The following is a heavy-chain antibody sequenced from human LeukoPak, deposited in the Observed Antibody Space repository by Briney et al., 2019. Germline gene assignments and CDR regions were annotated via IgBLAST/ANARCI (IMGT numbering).Heavy chain of an antibody. CDR1: GGSFSGYY. CDR3: ARAPLITMVRGVRNRYFDY. D-gene: IGHD3-10*01. Sequence: PSETLSLTCAVYGGSFSGYYWSWIRQPPGKGLEWIGEINHSGSTNYNPSLKSRVTISVDTSKNQFSLKLSSVTAADTAVYYCARAPLITMVRGVRNRYFDYWGQGTLVTVSS. V-gene: IGHV4-34*01. J-gene: IGHJ4*02. CDR2: INHSGST.